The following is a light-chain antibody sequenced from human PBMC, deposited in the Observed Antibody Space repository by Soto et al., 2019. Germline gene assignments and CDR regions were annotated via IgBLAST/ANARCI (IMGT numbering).Light chain of an antibody. CDR1: SSYVGGYNF. J-gene: IGLJ1*01. CDR2: EVS. V-gene: IGLV2-14*01. CDR3: SSYAGSSNV. Sequence: QSALTQPASVSGSPGQSITISCTGTSSYVGGYNFVSWYQQHPGKAPKLMIYEVSNRPSGVSNRFSGSKSGNTASLTISGLQAEDEADYYCSSYAGSSNVFGTGTKLTVL.